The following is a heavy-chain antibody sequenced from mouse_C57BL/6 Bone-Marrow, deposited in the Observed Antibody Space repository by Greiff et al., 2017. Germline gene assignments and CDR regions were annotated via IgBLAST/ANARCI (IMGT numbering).Heavy chain of an antibody. D-gene: IGHD2-4*01. CDR1: GYAFTNYL. J-gene: IGHJ4*01. Sequence: QVQLQQSGAELVRPGTSVKVSCKASGYAFTNYLIEWVKQRPGQGLEWIGVINPGSGGTNYNEKFKGKATLTAVKSSSTAYMQLSSLTSEDSAVYFCAGSTMITTLGLYAMDYWGPGTSVTVSS. CDR3: AGSTMITTLGLYAMDY. CDR2: INPGSGGT. V-gene: IGHV1-54*01.